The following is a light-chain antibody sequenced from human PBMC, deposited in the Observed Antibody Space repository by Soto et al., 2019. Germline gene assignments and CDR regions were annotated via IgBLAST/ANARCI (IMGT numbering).Light chain of an antibody. CDR2: DAY. V-gene: IGKV3-11*01. CDR3: QQRSNWPPIT. CDR1: QSVGSY. Sequence: EIVLTQSPATLSLSPGERATLSCRASQSVGSYLVWYQQKPGQAPRLLIYDAYIRATGIPARFSGSGSGTDFTLTISSLEPEDAAVYYCQQRSNWPPITFGQGTRLEIK. J-gene: IGKJ5*01.